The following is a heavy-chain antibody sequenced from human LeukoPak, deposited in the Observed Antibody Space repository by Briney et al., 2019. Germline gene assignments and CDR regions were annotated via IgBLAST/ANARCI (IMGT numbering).Heavy chain of an antibody. D-gene: IGHD3-22*01. CDR3: ARHPDDSSGFDY. CDR1: GDRLTNNW. V-gene: IGHV5-51*01. Sequence: GESLKISCKISGDRLTNNWIGWVRQMPGKGLEWMGIIYPGDSDTRYSPSFQGQVTISADKSISIAYLQWSSLKASDTAMYYCARHPDDSSGFDYWGQGTLVTVSS. CDR2: IYPGDSDT. J-gene: IGHJ4*02.